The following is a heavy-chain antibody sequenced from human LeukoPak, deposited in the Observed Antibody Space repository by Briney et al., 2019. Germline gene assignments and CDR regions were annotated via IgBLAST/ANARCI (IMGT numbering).Heavy chain of an antibody. CDR3: ARRSPAYCGGDCYLDH. Sequence: ASLKVSCKASGYTFTTYYLHWVRQAPGQGLDWMGLINPSDGSTTYAQKFQGRVTMTGDTSTSTVYMELNSLRSEDSAVYYCARRSPAYCGGDCYLDHWGQGTLVTVSS. D-gene: IGHD2-21*02. CDR2: INPSDGST. J-gene: IGHJ4*02. V-gene: IGHV1-46*01. CDR1: GYTFTTYY.